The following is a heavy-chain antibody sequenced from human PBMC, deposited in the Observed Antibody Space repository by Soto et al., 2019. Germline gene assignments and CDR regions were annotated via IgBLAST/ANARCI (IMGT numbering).Heavy chain of an antibody. J-gene: IGHJ6*02. CDR3: ATQQNYDFWSGYYTNYYGMDV. CDR1: GYTLTELS. D-gene: IGHD3-3*01. CDR2: FDPEDGET. Sequence: AASVKVSCKVSGYTLTELSMHWVRQAPGKGLEWMGGFDPEDGETIYAQKFQGRVTMTEDTSTDTAYMELSSLRSEDTAVYYCATQQNYDFWSGYYTNYYGMDVWGQGTTVTVSS. V-gene: IGHV1-24*01.